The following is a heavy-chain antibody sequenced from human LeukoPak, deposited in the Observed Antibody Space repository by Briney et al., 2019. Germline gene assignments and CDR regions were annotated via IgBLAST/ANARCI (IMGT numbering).Heavy chain of an antibody. CDR1: GFTFRSYS. Sequence: GGSLRLSCAASGFTFRSYSMNWVRQAPGKGLEWVSSISSSSSYIYYADSVKGRFTISRDNAKNSLYLQMNSLRAEDTAVYYCARGVPYYYGSGSSQYYYGMDVWGQGTTVTVSS. V-gene: IGHV3-21*01. CDR2: ISSSSSYI. J-gene: IGHJ6*02. CDR3: ARGVPYYYGSGSSQYYYGMDV. D-gene: IGHD3-10*01.